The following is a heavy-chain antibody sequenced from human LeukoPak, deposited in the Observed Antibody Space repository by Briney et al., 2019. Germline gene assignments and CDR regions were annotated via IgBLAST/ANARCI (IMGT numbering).Heavy chain of an antibody. D-gene: IGHD3-9*01. CDR3: ATELRYVGGYFDY. CDR2: ILTGDNT. J-gene: IGHJ4*02. Sequence: PGGSLRLSCAASGFTVRSKYMSWVRQAPGKGPGWVSVILTGDNTYYSDSVRGRFTISRDHSRNTLYLQMNNLRAEDTAVYYCATELRYVGGYFDYWGQGTLVTVSS. V-gene: IGHV3-53*01. CDR1: GFTVRSKY.